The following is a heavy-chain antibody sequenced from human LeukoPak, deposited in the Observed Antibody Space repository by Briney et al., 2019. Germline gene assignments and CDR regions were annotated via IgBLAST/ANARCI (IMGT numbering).Heavy chain of an antibody. J-gene: IGHJ4*02. V-gene: IGHV3-23*01. CDR1: GFTLSSYA. CDR3: ARGGGYCTNGVCPFFDY. D-gene: IGHD2-8*01. Sequence: SGGSLRLSCAASGFTLSSYAMSWVRQAPGKGLEWVSAIRGSGGSTYYVDSVKGRFTISRDNSKNTLYLQMNSLRAEDTAVYYCARGGGYCTNGVCPFFDYWGQGTLVTVSS. CDR2: IRGSGGST.